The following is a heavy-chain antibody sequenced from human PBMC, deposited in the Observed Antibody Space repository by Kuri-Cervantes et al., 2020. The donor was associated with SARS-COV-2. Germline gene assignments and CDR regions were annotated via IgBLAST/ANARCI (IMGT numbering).Heavy chain of an antibody. D-gene: IGHD3-22*01. CDR3: ARDGVLYYYDSSFSSDFDY. CDR1: GFTFGTYV. CDR2: ISSSSSYI. V-gene: IGHV3-21*01. Sequence: GESLKISCAVSGFTFGTYVMNWVRQAPGKGLEWVSSISSSSSYIYYADSVKGRFTISRDNAKNSLYLQMNSLRAEDTAVYYCARDGVLYYYDSSFSSDFDYWGQGTLVTVSS. J-gene: IGHJ4*02.